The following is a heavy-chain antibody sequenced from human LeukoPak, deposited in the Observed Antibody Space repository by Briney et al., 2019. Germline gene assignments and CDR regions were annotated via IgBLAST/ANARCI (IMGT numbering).Heavy chain of an antibody. Sequence: SETLSLTCAVYGGSFSGYYWSWIRQPPGKGLEWIGEINHSGSTNYNPSLKSRVTMSVDTSKNQFSLKLSSVTAADTAVYYCARGGGRYCSSTSCYVYAGPYYFDYWGQGTLVTVSS. CDR3: ARGGGRYCSSTSCYVYAGPYYFDY. J-gene: IGHJ4*02. D-gene: IGHD2-2*01. V-gene: IGHV4-34*01. CDR1: GGSFSGYY. CDR2: INHSGST.